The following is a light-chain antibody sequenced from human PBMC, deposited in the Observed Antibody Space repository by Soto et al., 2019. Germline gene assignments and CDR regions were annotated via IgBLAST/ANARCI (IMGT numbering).Light chain of an antibody. J-gene: IGKJ2*01. V-gene: IGKV4-1*01. Sequence: DIVMTQSPDSLAVPLGERATINCKSSQSVLYSSNKKNYLAWYQQKPGQPPKLLIYWASTRESGIPDRFSGSGSGTDFTLTISSLQAEDVAVYYCQQYYTTPPYTFGQGTKLEIK. CDR3: QQYYTTPPYT. CDR2: WAS. CDR1: QSVLYSSNKKNY.